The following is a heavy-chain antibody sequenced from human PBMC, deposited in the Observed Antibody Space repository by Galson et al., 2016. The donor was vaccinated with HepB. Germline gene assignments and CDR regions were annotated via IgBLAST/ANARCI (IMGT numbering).Heavy chain of an antibody. CDR2: ITPGDSDT. Sequence: QSGAEVKKPGESVTISCQGSGYNFPSQWIGWVRQMPGKGLEWMGLITPGDSDTRYSPSFQGQVSISADRSISTTYLQWSSLGASDSATYYCASGKWRDFDYWGQGTLLTVAS. J-gene: IGHJ4*02. CDR3: ASGKWRDFDY. V-gene: IGHV5-51*01. D-gene: IGHD1-26*01. CDR1: GYNFPSQW.